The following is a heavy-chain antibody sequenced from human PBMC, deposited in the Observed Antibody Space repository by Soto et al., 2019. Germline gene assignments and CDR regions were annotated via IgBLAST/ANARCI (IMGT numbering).Heavy chain of an antibody. Sequence: QVQLVQSGAEVKKPGASVKVSCKASGYTFTSYGISWVRQAPRQGLEWMGWISAYNGNTNYAQKLQGRVTMTTDTSTSTAYLELRSLRSDDTAVYYCSRELRRSSTYNWFDPWGQGTLVTVSS. J-gene: IGHJ5*02. CDR3: SRELRRSSTYNWFDP. V-gene: IGHV1-18*04. D-gene: IGHD6-13*01. CDR2: ISAYNGNT. CDR1: GYTFTSYG.